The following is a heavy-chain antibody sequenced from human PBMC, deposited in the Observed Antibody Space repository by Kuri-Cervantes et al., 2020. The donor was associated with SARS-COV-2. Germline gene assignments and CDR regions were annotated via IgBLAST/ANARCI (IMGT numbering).Heavy chain of an antibody. V-gene: IGHV1-2*04. CDR3: ARSTPFRQLAVISQGGAFDI. D-gene: IGHD3-22*01. J-gene: IGHJ3*02. CDR2: INPNSGGT. Sequence: ASVNVSCQASGYTFTGYYMHWVRQAPGKGLEWMGWINPNSGGTNYAQKFQGWVTMTRDTSISTVYMELSRLRSDDTAVYYCARSTPFRQLAVISQGGAFDIWGQGTMVTVSS. CDR1: GYTFTGYY.